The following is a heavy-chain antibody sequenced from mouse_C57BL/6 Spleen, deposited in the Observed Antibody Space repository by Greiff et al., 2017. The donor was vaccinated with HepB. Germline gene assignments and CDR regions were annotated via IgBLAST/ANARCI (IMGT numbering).Heavy chain of an antibody. CDR1: GYAFSSYW. Sequence: VTLMESGAELVKPGASVKISCKASGYAFSSYWMNWVKQRPGKGLEWIGQIYPGDGDTNYNGKFKGKATLTADKSSSTAYMQLSSLTSEDSAVYFCARRKDLSTGDAMDYWGQGTSVTVSS. CDR3: ARRKDLSTGDAMDY. CDR2: IYPGDGDT. V-gene: IGHV1-80*01. J-gene: IGHJ4*01. D-gene: IGHD1-1*01.